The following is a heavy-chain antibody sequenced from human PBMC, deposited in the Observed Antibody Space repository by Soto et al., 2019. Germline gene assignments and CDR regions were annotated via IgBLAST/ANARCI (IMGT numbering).Heavy chain of an antibody. CDR1: GGSISGSYYY. CDR3: ARPEGGYGSGYSWFDP. V-gene: IGHV4-39*01. D-gene: IGHD5-12*01. J-gene: IGHJ5*02. CDR2: IHHTGST. Sequence: PSETLSLTCAVSGGSISGSYYYWAWLRQSPGKGPEWIGTIHHTGSTYYNPSLKSRVIISLDTSKNQFSLKLSSVTAADTALYYCARPEGGYGSGYSWFDPWGQGTRVTVSS.